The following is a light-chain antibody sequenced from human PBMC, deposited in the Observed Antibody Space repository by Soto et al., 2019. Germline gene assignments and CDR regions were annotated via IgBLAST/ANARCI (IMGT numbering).Light chain of an antibody. CDR3: QQYNNWPLT. J-gene: IGKJ4*01. Sequence: EIVMPQSPATLSVSPGERATLSCRASQSVSSNLAWYQQKPGQAPRLLIYGASTRATGIPARFSVSGSGTEFTLTISSLQSEDFAVYYCQQYNNWPLTVGGGTKVEIK. CDR1: QSVSSN. CDR2: GAS. V-gene: IGKV3-15*01.